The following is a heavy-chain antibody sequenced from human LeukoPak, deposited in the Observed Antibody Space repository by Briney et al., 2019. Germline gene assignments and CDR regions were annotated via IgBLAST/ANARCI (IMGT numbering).Heavy chain of an antibody. J-gene: IGHJ5*02. CDR1: GGSISSYY. CDR3: ARDVLTGDNWFDP. Sequence: SETLPLTCTVSGGSISSYYWSWIRQPPGKGLEWIGYIYYSGSTNYNPSLKSRVTISVDTSKNQFSLKLSSVTAADTAVYYCARDVLTGDNWFDPWGQGTLVTVSS. D-gene: IGHD3-9*01. CDR2: IYYSGST. V-gene: IGHV4-59*01.